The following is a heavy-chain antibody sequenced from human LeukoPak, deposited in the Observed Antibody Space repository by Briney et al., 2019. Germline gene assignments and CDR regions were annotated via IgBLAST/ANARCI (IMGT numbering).Heavy chain of an antibody. D-gene: IGHD3-10*01. Sequence: SETLSLTCAVYGGSFSGYYWTWIRQPPGKGLEWIGEINHSGGTNYNPSLKSRVTISVETSKSQCSLRLNSVTAADTAVYYCARGGGDYYMYVCGKGVTVTVSS. CDR2: INHSGGT. J-gene: IGHJ6*03. V-gene: IGHV4-34*01. CDR1: GGSFSGYY. CDR3: ARGGGDYYMYV.